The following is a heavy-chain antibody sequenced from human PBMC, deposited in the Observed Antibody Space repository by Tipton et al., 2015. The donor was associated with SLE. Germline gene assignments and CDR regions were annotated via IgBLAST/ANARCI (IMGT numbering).Heavy chain of an antibody. J-gene: IGHJ4*02. Sequence: RSLRLSCAASGFTFSSYAMHWVRQAPGKGLEWVAVISYDGSNKYYADSVKGRFTISRDNSKNTLYLQMNSLRAEDTAAYYCARETAAAGYFFDYWGQGTLVTVSS. CDR2: ISYDGSNK. V-gene: IGHV3-30*04. CDR1: GFTFSSYA. D-gene: IGHD6-13*01. CDR3: ARETAAAGYFFDY.